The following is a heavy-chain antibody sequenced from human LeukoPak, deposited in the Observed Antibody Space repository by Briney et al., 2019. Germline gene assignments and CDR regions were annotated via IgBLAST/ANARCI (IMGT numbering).Heavy chain of an antibody. CDR2: ISSSSSYI. J-gene: IGHJ4*02. Sequence: GGSLRLSCAASGFTFSSYSMNLVRQAPGKGLEWVSSISSSSSYIYYADSVKGRFTISRDNAKNSLYLQMNSLRAEDTAVYYCARGTYYYDSSGYDFDYWGQGALVTVSS. D-gene: IGHD3-22*01. CDR3: ARGTYYYDSSGYDFDY. CDR1: GFTFSSYS. V-gene: IGHV3-21*01.